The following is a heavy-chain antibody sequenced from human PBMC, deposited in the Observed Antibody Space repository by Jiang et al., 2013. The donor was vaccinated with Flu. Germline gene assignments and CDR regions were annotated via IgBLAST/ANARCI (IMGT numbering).Heavy chain of an antibody. Sequence: QLLESGGGLVQPGGSLRLSCAASGFTFSSYWMSWVRQAPGKGLEWVANIKEDGSDKYYVDSVKGRFTISRDNAKNSLYLQMNSLRAEDTAVYYCARKRGYYDSSAYWYYFDYWGQGTLVTVSA. V-gene: IGHV3-7*01. D-gene: IGHD3-22*01. CDR1: GFTFSSYW. J-gene: IGHJ4*02. CDR3: ARKRGYYDSSAYWYYFDY. CDR2: IKEDGSDK.